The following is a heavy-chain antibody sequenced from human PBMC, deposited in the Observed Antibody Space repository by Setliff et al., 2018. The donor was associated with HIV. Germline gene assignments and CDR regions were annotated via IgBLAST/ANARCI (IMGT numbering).Heavy chain of an antibody. D-gene: IGHD3-9*01. V-gene: IGHV1-8*01. CDR2: MNPNTGVS. CDR1: GHTFINVD. J-gene: IGHJ5*02. CDR3: ARDSRADILTGYYRGCFDP. Sequence: ASVKVSCKASGHTFINVDIHWLRRATGQGREWMGWMNPNTGVSGYALKFQARVTMTRDTSISTAYMELSSLTSEDTAVYYCARDSRADILTGYYRGCFDPWGQGTLVTVSS.